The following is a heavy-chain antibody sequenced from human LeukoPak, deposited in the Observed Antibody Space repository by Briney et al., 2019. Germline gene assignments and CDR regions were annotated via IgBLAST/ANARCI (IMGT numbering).Heavy chain of an antibody. Sequence: PGGSLRLSCAASGFTFSSYEMNWVRQAPGKGLEWVSYISSSGSTIYYADSVKGRFTISRDNAKNSLYLQMNSLRAEDTAVYYCARAVRSVLLWFEENWFDPWGQGTLVTVSS. CDR3: ARAVRSVLLWFEENWFDP. J-gene: IGHJ5*02. CDR2: ISSSGSTI. V-gene: IGHV3-48*03. CDR1: GFTFSSYE. D-gene: IGHD3-10*01.